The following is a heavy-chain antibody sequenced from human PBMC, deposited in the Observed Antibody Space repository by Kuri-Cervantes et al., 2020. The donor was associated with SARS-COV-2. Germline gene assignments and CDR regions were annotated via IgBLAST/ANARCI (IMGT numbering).Heavy chain of an antibody. CDR2: IIPIFGTA. CDR1: GGTFSSYA. CDR3: ATLPRRFLEWFPFGIAGDC. D-gene: IGHD3-3*01. J-gene: IGHJ4*02. V-gene: IGHV1-69*06. Sequence: SVKVSCKASGGTFSSYAISWVRQAPGQGLEWMGGIIPIFGTANYAQKFQGRVTMTEDTSTDTAYMELSSLRSEDTAVYYCATLPRRFLEWFPFGIAGDCWGQGTLVTVSS.